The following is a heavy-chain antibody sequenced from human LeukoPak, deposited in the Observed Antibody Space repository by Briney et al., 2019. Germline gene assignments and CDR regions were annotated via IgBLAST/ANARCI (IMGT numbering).Heavy chain of an antibody. D-gene: IGHD2-15*01. J-gene: IGHJ5*02. CDR1: GGSISSGGYS. Sequence: SQTLSLTCAVSGGSISSGGYSWSWIRQPPGKGLEWIGYIYHSGSTYYNPSLKSRVTISVDRSKNQFSLKLSSVTAADTAEYYCARSGYCSGGSCYSGWFDPWGQGTLVTVSS. CDR2: IYHSGST. CDR3: ARSGYCSGGSCYSGWFDP. V-gene: IGHV4-30-2*01.